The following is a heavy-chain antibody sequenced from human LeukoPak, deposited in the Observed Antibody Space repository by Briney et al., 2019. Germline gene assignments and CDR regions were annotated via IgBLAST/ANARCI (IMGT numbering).Heavy chain of an antibody. Sequence: GGSLRLSCAGSGFTYSRYSMNWFRQAPGKGLERVSSISSRSTNIFYADSVKGRFTISRDNARNSLYLQMNSLGAEDTAVYYCARDAQWLVPEGYFYYMDVWGKGTTVTVSS. CDR2: ISSRSTNI. V-gene: IGHV3-21*01. J-gene: IGHJ6*03. CDR1: GFTYSRYS. D-gene: IGHD6-19*01. CDR3: ARDAQWLVPEGYFYYMDV.